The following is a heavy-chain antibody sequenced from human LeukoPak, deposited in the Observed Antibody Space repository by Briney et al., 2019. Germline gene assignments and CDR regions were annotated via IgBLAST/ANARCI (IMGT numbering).Heavy chain of an antibody. CDR1: GFSISYYG. Sequence: PGGSLRLSCVVSGFSISYYGMHWVRQAPGKGLEWAAVISYDETVKYYADAVKGRFTISRENSKSTVSLQMNSLRAEDTAVYYCAKDVRVGGGGMDVWGQGAPVTVSS. D-gene: IGHD1-26*01. CDR2: ISYDETVK. V-gene: IGHV3-30*18. J-gene: IGHJ6*02. CDR3: AKDVRVGGGGMDV.